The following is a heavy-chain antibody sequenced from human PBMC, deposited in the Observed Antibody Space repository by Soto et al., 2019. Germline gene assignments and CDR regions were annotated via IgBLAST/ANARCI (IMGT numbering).Heavy chain of an antibody. D-gene: IGHD3-16*02. V-gene: IGHV1-18*01. CDR1: GYTFTSYG. CDR3: ARDLEDMITFGGVIVNPFDY. J-gene: IGHJ4*02. CDR2: ISAYNGNT. Sequence: QVQLVQSGAEVKKPGASVKVSCKASGYTFTSYGISWVRQAPGQGLEWMGWISAYNGNTNYEQKLQGRVTMTTDTSTSTAYMELRSLRSDDTAVYYCARDLEDMITFGGVIVNPFDYWGQGTLVTVSS.